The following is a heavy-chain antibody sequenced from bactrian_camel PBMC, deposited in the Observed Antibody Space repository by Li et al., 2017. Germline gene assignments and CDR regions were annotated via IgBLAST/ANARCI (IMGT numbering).Heavy chain of an antibody. D-gene: IGHD2*01. Sequence: DVQLVESGGGLVQPGGSLRLSCAASGFTFSSYYIGWVRQAPGNECELVSFIRSDGHTHYADSVKGRFTLSQDNAETVLYLRMTGLKPEDTGMYYCGVGPGSRDFRFWGQGTQVTVS. CDR3: GVGPGSRDFRF. CDR1: GFTFSSYY. V-gene: IGHV3S67*01. J-gene: IGHJ6*01. CDR2: IRSDGHT.